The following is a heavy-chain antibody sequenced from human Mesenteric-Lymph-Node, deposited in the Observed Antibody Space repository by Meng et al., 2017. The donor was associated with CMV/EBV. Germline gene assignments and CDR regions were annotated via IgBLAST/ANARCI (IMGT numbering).Heavy chain of an antibody. CDR2: IGHDGSNI. CDR1: GFTFGSYS. Sequence: GESLKISCAASGFTFGSYSMHWVRQAPGNGLEWVAVIGHDGSNIYYADSVKGRFTISRDNSKNTLYLQTNSLRPEDTAVYYCARDMSLGYCNKAGCSMDVWAQGPRSPSP. J-gene: IGHJ6*02. D-gene: IGHD2-8*01. V-gene: IGHV3-30-3*01. CDR3: ARDMSLGYCNKAGCSMDV.